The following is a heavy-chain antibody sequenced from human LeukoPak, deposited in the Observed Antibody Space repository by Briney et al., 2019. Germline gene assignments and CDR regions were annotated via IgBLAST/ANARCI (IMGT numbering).Heavy chain of an antibody. V-gene: IGHV4-59*01. CDR1: GGSISSYF. Sequence: PPETPSLTCTVSGGSISSYFWSWIRQPPGKGLEWIAYIYYTGSTTYNPSLMSRVTMSIDTSKNQFALNLSSVTAADTAVYYCAKVRGNDYGDYCLDDWGQGTLVTVSS. J-gene: IGHJ4*02. CDR3: AKVRGNDYGDYCLDD. CDR2: IYYTGST. D-gene: IGHD4-17*01.